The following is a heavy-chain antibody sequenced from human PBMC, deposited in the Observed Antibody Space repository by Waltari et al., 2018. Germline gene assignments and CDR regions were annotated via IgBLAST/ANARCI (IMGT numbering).Heavy chain of an antibody. J-gene: IGHJ6*03. V-gene: IGHV3-30*02. CDR1: GFTFSSYG. D-gene: IGHD2-21*01. CDR3: AKDIVAGVYYYYMDV. CDR2: IWYDGSNK. Sequence: QVQLVESGGGVVQPGGSLRLSCAASGFTFSSYGMHWVRQAPGKGLEWVAVIWYDGSNKYYADSVKGRFTISRDNSKNTLYLQMNSLRAEDTAMYYCAKDIVAGVYYYYMDVWGKGTTVTVSS.